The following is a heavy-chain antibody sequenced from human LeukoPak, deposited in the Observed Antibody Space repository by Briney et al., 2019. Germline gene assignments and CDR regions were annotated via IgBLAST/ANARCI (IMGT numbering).Heavy chain of an antibody. J-gene: IGHJ6*04. CDR2: IIPNFGKA. Sequence: ASVTVSCKASGGTFSSYAISWVRQAPGQGLEWIGGIIPNFGKANYAQKFQGRVTITADESTSTAYMELGRLRSEDTAVHYCARGRIGRIVVVPAAMRPPYCFCMDVWGKGPTVTVS. V-gene: IGHV1-69*01. D-gene: IGHD2-2*01. CDR3: ARGRIGRIVVVPAAMRPPYCFCMDV. CDR1: GGTFSSYA.